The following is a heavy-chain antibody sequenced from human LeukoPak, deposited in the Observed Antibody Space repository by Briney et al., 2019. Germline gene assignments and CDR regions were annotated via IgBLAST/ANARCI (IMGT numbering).Heavy chain of an antibody. V-gene: IGHV3-30*02. CDR2: IRYDGSKK. J-gene: IGHJ4*02. D-gene: IGHD3-22*01. Sequence: GGSLRLSCVASGFTYSHNGMHWVRQAPGKGLEWVAFIRYDGSKKSYADSVKGRFTISRDNSKNTLYMQMNSLRAEDRAVYYCAKGGYSYDSSGHNYFDYWGQGTLVTVSS. CDR1: GFTYSHNG. CDR3: AKGGYSYDSSGHNYFDY.